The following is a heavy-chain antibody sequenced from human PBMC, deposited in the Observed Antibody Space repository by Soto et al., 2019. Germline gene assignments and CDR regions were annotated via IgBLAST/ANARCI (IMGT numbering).Heavy chain of an antibody. CDR3: ARQRSPSTANVPFDY. CDR1: GGSFSGYY. J-gene: IGHJ4*02. CDR2: INHSGST. Sequence: SETLPLTCAVYGGSFSGYYWSRIRQHPGKGPEWIGEINHSGSTNYNPSLKSRVTISVDTSKNQFSLKLSSVTAADTAVYYCARQRSPSTANVPFDYLGQGTLVTVPS. D-gene: IGHD4-4*01. V-gene: IGHV4-34*01.